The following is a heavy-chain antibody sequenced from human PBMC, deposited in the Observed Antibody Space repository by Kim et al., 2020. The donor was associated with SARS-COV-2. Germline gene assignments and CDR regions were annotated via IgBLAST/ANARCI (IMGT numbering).Heavy chain of an antibody. CDR2: IYYSGST. J-gene: IGHJ5*02. V-gene: IGHV4-31*03. Sequence: SETLSLTCTVSGGSISSGGYYWSWIRQHPGKGLEWIGYIYYSGSTYYNPSLKSRVTISVDTSKNQFSLKLSSVTAADTAVYYCARLDMCRGGSSASTSCYGSGWFDPWGKGTLVTVSS. D-gene: IGHD2-2*01. CDR3: ARLDMCRGGSSASTSCYGSGWFDP. CDR1: GGSISSGGYY.